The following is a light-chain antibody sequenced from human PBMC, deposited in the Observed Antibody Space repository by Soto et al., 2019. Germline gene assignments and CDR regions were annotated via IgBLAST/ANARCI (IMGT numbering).Light chain of an antibody. CDR3: QQDYNLPPT. V-gene: IGKV3D-7*01. Sequence: EIVMTQSPATLSLSPGERATLSCRASQSVSSSYLSWNQQKPGQAPRLLIYGASTRATGIPARFSGSGSGTDFTLTISGLQPEDFAVYYCQQDYNLPPTFGQGTRLEIK. CDR1: QSVSSSY. CDR2: GAS. J-gene: IGKJ5*01.